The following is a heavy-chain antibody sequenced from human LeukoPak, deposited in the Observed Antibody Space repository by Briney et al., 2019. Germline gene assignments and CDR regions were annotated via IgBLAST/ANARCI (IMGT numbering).Heavy chain of an antibody. Sequence: ASVKVSCKASGYTFTIYDINWVRQAPGQGLEWMGWMNPNSGNTGYAQKFQGRVTITRNTSISTAYMELSSLRSEDTAVYYCARGGGYSYGDFDYWGQGTLVTVSS. CDR3: ARGGGYSYGDFDY. V-gene: IGHV1-8*03. CDR2: MNPNSGNT. D-gene: IGHD5-18*01. J-gene: IGHJ4*02. CDR1: GYTFTIYD.